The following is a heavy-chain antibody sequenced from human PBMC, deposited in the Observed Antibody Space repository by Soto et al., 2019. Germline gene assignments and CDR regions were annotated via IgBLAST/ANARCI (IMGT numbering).Heavy chain of an antibody. V-gene: IGHV4-31*03. CDR3: ARAVLVEPGVMAHWHYGSDV. J-gene: IGHJ6*02. CDR2: IHHSGST. D-gene: IGHD2-2*01. Sequence: QVQLQESGPGLVKPSQTLSLTCTVSGGSISSGGYYWSWIRQHPGKGLEWIAHIHHSGSTNYNPSLRSRVTISVDTSNNHFSLKLNSVTAADTAVYYCARAVLVEPGVMAHWHYGSDVWGQGTTVTVS. CDR1: GGSISSGGYY.